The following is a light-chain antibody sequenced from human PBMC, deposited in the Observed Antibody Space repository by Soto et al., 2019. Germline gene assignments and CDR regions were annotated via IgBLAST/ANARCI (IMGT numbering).Light chain of an antibody. CDR2: ENH. CDR1: SSNIGNHY. V-gene: IGLV1-51*02. J-gene: IGLJ3*02. CDR3: GTWDSSLGAWV. Sequence: QPVLTQPPSVSAAPGQKVTISCSGSSSNIGNHYVSWYQYLPGTAPKLLIFENHKRPSTIPDRFSASKSGTSATLGITGLQTGDEAEYFCGTWDSSLGAWVFGGGTKLTVL.